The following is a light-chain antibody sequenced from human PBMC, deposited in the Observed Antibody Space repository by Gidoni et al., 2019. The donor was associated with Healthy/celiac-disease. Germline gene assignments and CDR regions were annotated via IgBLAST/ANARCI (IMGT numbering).Light chain of an antibody. J-gene: IGKJ5*01. CDR2: LGS. Sequence: DIVMTQSPLSLPVTPGEPSPISCRSSQSLLHSNGYNYLDWYLQKPGQSPQLLIYLGSNRAAGVPDRFRGSGSGTDFTLKISRVEAEDVGVYYCMQALQTRITFGQGTRLEIK. V-gene: IGKV2-28*01. CDR1: QSLLHSNGYNY. CDR3: MQALQTRIT.